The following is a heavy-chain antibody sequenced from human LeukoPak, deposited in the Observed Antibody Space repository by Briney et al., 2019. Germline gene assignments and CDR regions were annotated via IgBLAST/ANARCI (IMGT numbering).Heavy chain of an antibody. CDR2: IIPIFGTA. Sequence: ASVKVSCKASGGTFSSYAISWVRQAPGQGLEWMGGIIPIFGTANYAQKFQGRVTITTDESTSTAYMELSSLRSEDTAVYYCARDRAYDSSGNPMFNPWGQGTLVAVSS. V-gene: IGHV1-69*05. CDR3: ARDRAYDSSGNPMFNP. D-gene: IGHD3-22*01. J-gene: IGHJ5*02. CDR1: GGTFSSYA.